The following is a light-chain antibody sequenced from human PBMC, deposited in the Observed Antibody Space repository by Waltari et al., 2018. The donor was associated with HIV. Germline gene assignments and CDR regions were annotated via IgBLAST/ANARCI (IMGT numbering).Light chain of an antibody. V-gene: IGLV3-1*01. CDR2: QDS. CDR3: QAWDSSTWV. Sequence: SYELTPPPSVSVSPGPTASITCPGDNLGNKYACWYQRKPGQSPVFVIYQDSGRPSGIPERFSGSNSGNTATLTISGTQAMDEADYYCQAWDSSTWVFGGGTKLTVL. CDR1: NLGNKY. J-gene: IGLJ3*02.